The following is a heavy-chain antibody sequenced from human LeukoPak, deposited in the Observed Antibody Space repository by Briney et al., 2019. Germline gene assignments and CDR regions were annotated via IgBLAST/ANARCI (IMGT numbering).Heavy chain of an antibody. CDR2: INPNSGGT. V-gene: IGHV1-2*02. D-gene: IGHD6-13*01. CDR1: GYTFTGYY. J-gene: IGHJ4*02. Sequence: ASVKVSCKASGYTFTGYYMHWVRQAPGQGLEWMGWINPNSGGTNYAQKFQGRVTMTRDTSISTAYMELSRLRSDDTAVYYCARVWAAAGVADYWGQGTLVTVSS. CDR3: ARVWAAAGVADY.